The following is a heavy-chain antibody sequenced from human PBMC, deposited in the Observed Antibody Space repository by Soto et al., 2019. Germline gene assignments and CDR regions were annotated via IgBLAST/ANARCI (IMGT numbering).Heavy chain of an antibody. CDR2: INPSGGST. V-gene: IGHV1-46*01. CDR3: ARDALRSGYMFLYFQH. D-gene: IGHD3-22*01. J-gene: IGHJ1*01. CDR1: GYTFTSYY. Sequence: ASVKVSCKASGYTFTSYYMHWVRQAPGQGLEWMGIINPSGGSTSYAQKFQGRVTMTRDTSTSTVYMELSSLRSEDTAVYYCARDALRSGYMFLYFQHWGQVTLVTVSS.